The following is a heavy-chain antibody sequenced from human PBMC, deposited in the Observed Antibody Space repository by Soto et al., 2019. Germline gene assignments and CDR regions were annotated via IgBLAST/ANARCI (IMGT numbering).Heavy chain of an antibody. V-gene: IGHV4-34*01. J-gene: IGHJ5*02. CDR3: ARRGTKLNYPRAVAGTKFNWFDP. Sequence: FETQFLTCAFYGGSFSDYYWRWIRQPPGKRLEWIGEINHRGSTNYNPSLKSRVTISVDTSKNQFSLKLSSVTAADTAVYYCARRGTKLNYPRAVAGTKFNWFDPWGQGTLVTVSS. CDR2: INHRGST. D-gene: IGHD6-19*01. CDR1: GGSFSDYY.